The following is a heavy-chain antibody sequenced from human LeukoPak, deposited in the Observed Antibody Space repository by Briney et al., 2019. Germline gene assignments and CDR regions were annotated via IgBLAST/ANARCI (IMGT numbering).Heavy chain of an antibody. V-gene: IGHV4-34*01. J-gene: IGHJ3*02. CDR2: INHSGST. CDR3: ARPIRAAGSDAFDI. CDR1: GGSFSGYY. Sequence: SETLSLTCTVYGGSFSGYYWSWIRQPPGKGLEWIGEINHSGSTNYNPSLKSRVTISVDTSKNQFSLKLSPVTAADTPVYYCARPIRAAGSDAFDIWGQGTMVTVSS. D-gene: IGHD6-19*01.